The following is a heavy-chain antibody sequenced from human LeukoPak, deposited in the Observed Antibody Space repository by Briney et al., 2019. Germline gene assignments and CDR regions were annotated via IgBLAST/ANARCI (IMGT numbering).Heavy chain of an antibody. V-gene: IGHV3-30*03. J-gene: IGHJ2*01. CDR2: ISYDGSNK. CDR1: GFTFSSYG. D-gene: IGHD7-27*01. Sequence: GGSLRLSCAASGFTFSSYGMHWVRQAPGKGLEWVAVISYDGSNKYYADSVKGRFTISRDNAKNSLYLQMNSLRAEDTAVYYCARGGTNWGSSWYFDLWGRGTLVTVSS. CDR3: ARGGTNWGSSWYFDL.